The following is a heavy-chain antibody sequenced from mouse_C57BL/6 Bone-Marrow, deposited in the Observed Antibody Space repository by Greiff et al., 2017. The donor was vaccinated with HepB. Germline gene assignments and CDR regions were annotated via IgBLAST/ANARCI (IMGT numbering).Heavy chain of an antibody. CDR2: IDPETGGT. Sequence: VQLQESGAELVRPGASVTLSCKASGYTFTDYEMHWVKQTPVHGLEWIGAIDPETGGTAYNQKFKGKAILTADKSSSTAYMELRSLTSEDSAVYYCLLTGTGFDYWGQGTTLTVSS. V-gene: IGHV1-15*01. CDR3: LLTGTGFDY. D-gene: IGHD4-1*01. J-gene: IGHJ2*01. CDR1: GYTFTDYE.